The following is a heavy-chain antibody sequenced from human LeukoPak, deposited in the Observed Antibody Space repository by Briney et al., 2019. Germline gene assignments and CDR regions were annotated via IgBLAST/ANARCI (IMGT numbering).Heavy chain of an antibody. D-gene: IGHD5-18*01. CDR2: INHSGST. V-gene: IGHV4-34*01. Sequence: SETLSLTCAVYGGSFSGYYWSWIRQPPGKGLEWIGEINHSGSTNYNPSLKSRVTISVDTSKNQFSLKLSSVTAADTAVYYCARENGYGYFDYWGQGTLVTVSS. CDR1: GGSFSGYY. J-gene: IGHJ4*02. CDR3: ARENGYGYFDY.